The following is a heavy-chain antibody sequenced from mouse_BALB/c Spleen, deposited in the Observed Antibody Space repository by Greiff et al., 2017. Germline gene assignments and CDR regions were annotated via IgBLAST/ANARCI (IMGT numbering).Heavy chain of an antibody. D-gene: IGHD4-1*01. CDR2: ISSGSSTI. CDR3: ARLGRSYAMDY. V-gene: IGHV5-17*02. J-gene: IGHJ4*01. CDR1: GFTFSSFG. Sequence: EVQRVESGGGLVQPGGSRKLSCAASGFTFSSFGMHWVRQAPEKGLEWVAYISSGSSTIYYADTVKGRFTISRDNPKNTLFLQMTSLRSEDTAMYYCARLGRSYAMDYWGQGTSVTVSS.